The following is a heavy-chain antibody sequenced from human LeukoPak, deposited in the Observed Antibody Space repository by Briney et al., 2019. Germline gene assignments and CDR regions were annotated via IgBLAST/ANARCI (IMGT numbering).Heavy chain of an antibody. Sequence: PGGSLRLSCAASGFTFSSYWMSWVRLAPGKGLEWVSTISNSDNSTYYADSAKGRFTISRDNSKNTLYLQMNSLRVEDTAVYYCAKEGGLRSSWSFDFWGQGILVIVSS. J-gene: IGHJ4*02. V-gene: IGHV3-23*01. CDR1: GFTFSSYW. CDR2: ISNSDNST. CDR3: AKEGGLRSSWSFDF. D-gene: IGHD6-13*01.